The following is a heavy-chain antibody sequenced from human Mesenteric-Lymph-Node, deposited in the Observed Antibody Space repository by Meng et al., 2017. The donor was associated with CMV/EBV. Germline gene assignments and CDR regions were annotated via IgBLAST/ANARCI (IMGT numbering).Heavy chain of an antibody. CDR3: ARDRCHYPTVDDYFDY. J-gene: IGHJ4*02. Sequence: SETLSLTCTVSGASISSSTYYWGWIRQPPGKGLEWIGSIYYSGSTYYNPSLKSRVTISVDTSKNQFSLKLSSVTAADTAVYYCARDRCHYPTVDDYFDYWGQGALVTVSS. CDR1: GASISSSTYY. V-gene: IGHV4-39*07. CDR2: IYYSGST. D-gene: IGHD4-23*01.